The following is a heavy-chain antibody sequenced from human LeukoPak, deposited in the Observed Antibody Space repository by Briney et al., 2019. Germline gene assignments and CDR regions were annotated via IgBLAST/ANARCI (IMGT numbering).Heavy chain of an antibody. D-gene: IGHD6-13*01. CDR1: GFTFSSYS. CDR3: ARKLYSSSKLFDY. Sequence: GGSLRLSCAASGFTFSSYSMNWVRQAPGKGLEWVSSISSSSSYIYYADSVKGRFTISRDNAKNSLYLQMNSLRAEDTAVYYCARKLYSSSKLFDYWGQGTLVTVSS. CDR2: ISSSSSYI. J-gene: IGHJ4*02. V-gene: IGHV3-21*01.